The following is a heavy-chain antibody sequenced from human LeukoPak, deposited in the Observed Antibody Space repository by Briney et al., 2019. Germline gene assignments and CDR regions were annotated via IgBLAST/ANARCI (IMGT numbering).Heavy chain of an antibody. Sequence: EGSLRLSCAASGFTFSSYGMHWVRQAPGKGLEWVAFIRYDGSNKYYADSVKGRFTISRDNSKNTLYLQMNSLRAEDTAVYYCAKARRELWFGELFNWGQGTLVTVSS. V-gene: IGHV3-30*02. J-gene: IGHJ4*02. CDR1: GFTFSSYG. D-gene: IGHD3-10*01. CDR2: IRYDGSNK. CDR3: AKARRELWFGELFN.